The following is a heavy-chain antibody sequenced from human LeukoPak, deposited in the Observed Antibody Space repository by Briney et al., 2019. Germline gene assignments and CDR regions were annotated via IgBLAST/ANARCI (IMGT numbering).Heavy chain of an antibody. D-gene: IGHD2-2*01. CDR3: ARDGILRGKPAAMVNWFDP. CDR1: GYTFTSYA. Sequence: GASVKVSCKASGYTFTSYAMHWVRQAPGQRLEWMGWINAGNGNTKYSQKFQGRVTITRDTSAGTAYMELSSLRSEDTAVYYCARDGILRGKPAAMVNWFDPWGQGTLVTVSS. V-gene: IGHV1-3*01. J-gene: IGHJ5*02. CDR2: INAGNGNT.